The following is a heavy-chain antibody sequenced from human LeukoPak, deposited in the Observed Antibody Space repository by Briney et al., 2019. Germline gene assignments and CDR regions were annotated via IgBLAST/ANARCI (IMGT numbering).Heavy chain of an antibody. CDR2: IYSGGTT. CDR1: GFTVSSNY. D-gene: IGHD4-11*01. V-gene: IGHV3-53*01. J-gene: IGHJ4*02. Sequence: GGSLRLSCAVSGFTVSSNYMSWVRQAPGKELEWVSVIYSGGTTSYADSVKGRFTISRDNSKNTLFLQMNSLRAEDTAVYCCARDDTVTAHFDYWGQGTLVTVSS. CDR3: ARDDTVTAHFDY.